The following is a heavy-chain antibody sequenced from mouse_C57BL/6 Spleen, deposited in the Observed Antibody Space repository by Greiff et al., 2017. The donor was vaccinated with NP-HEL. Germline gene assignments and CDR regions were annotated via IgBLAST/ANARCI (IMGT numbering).Heavy chain of an antibody. J-gene: IGHJ4*01. CDR2: IYPGDGDT. CDR3: ARSRDYDYDENAMDY. CDR1: GYAFSSYW. D-gene: IGHD2-4*01. Sequence: VQLQESGAELVKPGASVKISCKASGYAFSSYWMNWVKQRPGTGLEWIGQIYPGDGDTNYNGKLKGKATLTADKSSSTAYMQLSSLTSEDSAVYFCARSRDYDYDENAMDYWGQGTSVTVSS. V-gene: IGHV1-80*01.